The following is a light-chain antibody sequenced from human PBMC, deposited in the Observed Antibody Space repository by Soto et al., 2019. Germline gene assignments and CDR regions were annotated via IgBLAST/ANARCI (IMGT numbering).Light chain of an antibody. V-gene: IGKV1-5*01. CDR1: QSISSW. Sequence: GGRVTITCRASQSISSWLAWYQQKPGKAPKLLIYDASSLESGVPSRFSGSGSGTEFTLTISSLQPDDFATYYCQQYNSWLTFGGGTKVDIK. CDR3: QQYNSWLT. J-gene: IGKJ4*01. CDR2: DAS.